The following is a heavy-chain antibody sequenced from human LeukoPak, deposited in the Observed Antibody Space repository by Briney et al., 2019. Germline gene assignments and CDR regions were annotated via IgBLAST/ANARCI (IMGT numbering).Heavy chain of an antibody. V-gene: IGHV3-73*01. Sequence: GSLRLSCAASGFTFSGSAMHWVRQASGKGLEWVGRIRSKANSYATAYAASVKGRFTISRDDSKNTAYLQMNSLKTEDTAVYYCTREGIVVVPAAILGHYYYYYMDVWGKGTTVTVSS. CDR2: IRSKANSYAT. D-gene: IGHD2-2*02. CDR1: GFTFSGSA. J-gene: IGHJ6*03. CDR3: TREGIVVVPAAILGHYYYYYMDV.